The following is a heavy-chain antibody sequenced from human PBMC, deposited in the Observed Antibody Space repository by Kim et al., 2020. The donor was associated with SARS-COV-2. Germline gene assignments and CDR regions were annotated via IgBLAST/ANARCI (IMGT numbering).Heavy chain of an antibody. J-gene: IGHJ6*02. CDR1: GLIFSSFA. D-gene: IGHD2-15*01. CDR3: AKDRQYGGYFYYYGMDV. CDR2: ISGSGHHT. V-gene: IGHV3-23*01. Sequence: GGSLRLSCAASGLIFSSFAMNWVRQAPGKGLEWVSAISGSGHHTYYAYSVKGRLTISRDNSKNTLYLQMNSLRAEDTAIYSCAKDRQYGGYFYYYGMDVWGQGTTVTVSS.